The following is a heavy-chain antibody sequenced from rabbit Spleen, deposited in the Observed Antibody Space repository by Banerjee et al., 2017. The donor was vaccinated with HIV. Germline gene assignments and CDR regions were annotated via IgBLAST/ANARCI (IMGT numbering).Heavy chain of an antibody. J-gene: IGHJ4*01. V-gene: IGHV1S45*01. Sequence: QQQLVESGGGLVQPEGSLTLTCKASGFSFSDRDVMCWVRQAPGKGLEWIACINAATGKPVYATWAKGRFTISRTSSTTVTLRMTSLTAADRATYFCARDLVGVIGWNFYLWGQAPSSPS. CDR1: GFSFSDRDV. CDR3: ARDLVGVIGWNFYL. CDR2: INAATGKP. D-gene: IGHD1-1*01.